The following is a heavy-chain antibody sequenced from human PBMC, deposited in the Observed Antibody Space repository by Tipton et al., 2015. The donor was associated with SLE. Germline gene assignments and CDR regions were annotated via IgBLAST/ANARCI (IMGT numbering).Heavy chain of an antibody. CDR3: ARDFWSGRGYFDY. CDR2: IKQDGSEK. J-gene: IGHJ4*02. D-gene: IGHD3-3*01. Sequence: SLRLSCAASGFTFSSYWMSWVRQAPGKGLEWVANIKQDGSEKYYVDSVKGRFTISRDNAKNSLYLQMNSLRAEDTAVYYCARDFWSGRGYFDYWGQGTLVTVSS. V-gene: IGHV3-7*03. CDR1: GFTFSSYW.